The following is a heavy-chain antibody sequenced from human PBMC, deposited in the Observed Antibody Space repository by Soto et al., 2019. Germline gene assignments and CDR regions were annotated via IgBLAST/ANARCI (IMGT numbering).Heavy chain of an antibody. CDR2: VKPSDGRT. J-gene: IGHJ4*02. CDR3: ARGLAPDVVTAQDS. Sequence: QVHLVQSGAEVKKPGASVKLSCKASGYNFNKYYVNWVRQAPGQGLEWMGIVKPSDGRTTYAQKFQGRVTMTRDTSTGTAYMELSSLRAEDTAVYYCARGLAPDVVTAQDSWGQGTLVTVSS. D-gene: IGHD2-21*02. V-gene: IGHV1-46*02. CDR1: GYNFNKYY.